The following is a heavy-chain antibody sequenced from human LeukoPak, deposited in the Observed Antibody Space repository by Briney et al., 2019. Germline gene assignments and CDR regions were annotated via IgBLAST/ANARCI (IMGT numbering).Heavy chain of an antibody. CDR3: ARSVVILYGMDV. CDR1: GFTFSSYA. D-gene: IGHD3-22*01. Sequence: PGGSLRLSCAASGFTFSSYAMSWVRQAPGKGLEWVSAISGSGGSTYYADSVKGRFTISRDNSKNTLYLQMNSLRAEDTAVYYCARSVVILYGMDVWGQGTTVTVSS. CDR2: ISGSGGST. J-gene: IGHJ6*02. V-gene: IGHV3-23*01.